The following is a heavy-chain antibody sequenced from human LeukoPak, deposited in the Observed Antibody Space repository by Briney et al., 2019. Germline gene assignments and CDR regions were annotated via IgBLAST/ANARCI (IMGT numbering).Heavy chain of an antibody. D-gene: IGHD3-9*01. CDR3: ARVGFPYYDILTGFIDY. CDR1: GFTFSSYW. Sequence: GESLRLSCAASGFTFSSYWMHWVRQAPGKGLVWVSRINSDGSSTSYADSVKGRFTISRDNAKNTLYLQMNSLRAEDTAVYYCARVGFPYYDILTGFIDYWGQGTLVTVSS. J-gene: IGHJ4*02. V-gene: IGHV3-74*01. CDR2: INSDGSST.